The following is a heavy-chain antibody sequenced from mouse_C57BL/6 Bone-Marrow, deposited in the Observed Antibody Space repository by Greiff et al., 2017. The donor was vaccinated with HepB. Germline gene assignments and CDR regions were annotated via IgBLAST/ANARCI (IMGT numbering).Heavy chain of an antibody. Sequence: EVQGVESGAGLVQPGASLKLSCESNEYAFPSHDMSWVRKTPEKGLELVAAINTDGGSTNYPDTMESRFIISRDNTKMTPYLQMSSLRSEDTALYDCARRGYSNPFAYWGQGTLVTVSA. CDR3: ARRGYSNPFAY. V-gene: IGHV5-2*01. CDR2: INTDGGST. CDR1: EYAFPSHD. D-gene: IGHD2-5*01. J-gene: IGHJ3*01.